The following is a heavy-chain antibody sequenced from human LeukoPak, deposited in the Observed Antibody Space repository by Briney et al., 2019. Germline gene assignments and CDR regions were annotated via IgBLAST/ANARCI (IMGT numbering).Heavy chain of an antibody. CDR3: ARGTLVVVVAATAYYYYYMDV. J-gene: IGHJ6*03. CDR2: INHSGST. D-gene: IGHD2-15*01. V-gene: IGHV4-34*01. CDR1: GGSFSGYY. Sequence: SETLSLTCAVYGGSFSGYYWSWIRQPPGKGLEWIGEINHSGSTNYSPSLKSRVTISVDTSKNQFSLKLSSVTAADTAVYYCARGTLVVVVAATAYYYYYMDVWGKGTTITVSS.